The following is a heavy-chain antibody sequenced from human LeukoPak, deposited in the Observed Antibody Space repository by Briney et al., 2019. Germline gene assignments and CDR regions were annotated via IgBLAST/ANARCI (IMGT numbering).Heavy chain of an antibody. CDR2: IYHSGST. D-gene: IGHD2-2*01. CDR3: ARLYCSSTSCHPIYYYYYYMNV. J-gene: IGHJ6*03. Sequence: SETLSLTCAVSGYSISSGYYWGWIRQPPGKGLEWIGSIYHSGSTYYNPSLKSRVTISVDTSKNQFSLKLSSVTAADTAVYYCARLYCSSTSCHPIYYYYYYMNVWGKGTTVTVSS. CDR1: GYSISSGYY. V-gene: IGHV4-38-2*01.